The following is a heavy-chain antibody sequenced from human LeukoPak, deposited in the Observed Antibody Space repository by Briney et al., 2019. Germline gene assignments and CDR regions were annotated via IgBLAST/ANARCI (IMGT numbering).Heavy chain of an antibody. J-gene: IGHJ4*02. CDR2: ISTYNGHT. CDR1: GDTFTRYG. V-gene: IGHV1-18*04. D-gene: IGHD1-1*01. Sequence: GASVKVSCKASGDTFTRYGISWVRQAPGQGLEWMGWISTYNGHTKYAQKLQGRVTMTTDTSTTTAYMELRNLTSDDTAVYYCARVARTTGTTDFDYWGQGTLVTVSS. CDR3: ARVARTTGTTDFDY.